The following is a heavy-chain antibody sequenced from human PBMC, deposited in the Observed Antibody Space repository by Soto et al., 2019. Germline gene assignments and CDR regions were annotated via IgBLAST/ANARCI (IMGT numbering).Heavy chain of an antibody. J-gene: IGHJ4*02. CDR2: ISGSGGST. Sequence: GGSLRLSCAASGFTFSSYAMSWVRQAPGKGLEWVSAISGSGGSTYYADSVKGRFTISRDNSKTTLYLQMNSRRAEDTAVYYCARSGITGTTPLDYWGQGTLATVSS. D-gene: IGHD1-20*01. CDR3: ARSGITGTTPLDY. CDR1: GFTFSSYA. V-gene: IGHV3-23*01.